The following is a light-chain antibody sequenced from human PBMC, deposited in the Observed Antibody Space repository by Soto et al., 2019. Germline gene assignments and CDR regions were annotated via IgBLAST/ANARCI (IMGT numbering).Light chain of an antibody. J-gene: IGKJ1*01. V-gene: IGKV3-11*01. CDR2: GAS. CDR1: QNVRTF. CDR3: QQHSHWPPWT. Sequence: EVVLTQSPAILSLSPGERATLSCRASQNVRTFLDWYQQKPGQAPRLLIYGASNRATGIPARFSGSGSGTDFTLTISSLEPEDFAVYYCQQHSHWPPWTFGQGTRVEIQ.